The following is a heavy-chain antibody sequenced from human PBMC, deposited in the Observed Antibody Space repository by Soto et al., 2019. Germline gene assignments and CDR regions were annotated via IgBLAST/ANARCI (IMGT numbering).Heavy chain of an antibody. CDR1: GGSISSGGYY. Sequence: SETLSLTCTVSGGSISSGGYYWSWIRQHPGKGLEWIGYIYYSGSTYYNPSLKSRVTISVDTSKNQFSLKLSSVTAADTAVYYCARAYSSSWYGGNWFDTWGQGTLVTVSS. D-gene: IGHD6-13*01. CDR3: ARAYSSSWYGGNWFDT. CDR2: IYYSGST. J-gene: IGHJ5*02. V-gene: IGHV4-31*03.